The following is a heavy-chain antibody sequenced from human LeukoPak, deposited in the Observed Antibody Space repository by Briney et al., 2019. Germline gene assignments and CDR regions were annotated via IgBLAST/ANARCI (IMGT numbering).Heavy chain of an antibody. J-gene: IGHJ5*02. CDR2: IYTSGST. Sequence: RSETLSLTCSVSGGSISSYYWSWIRQPAGKGLEWIGRIYTSGSTNYNPSLKSRVTMSVDTSKNQFSLKLSSVTAANTAVYYRARGPYYDILTGSQNWFDPWGQGTLVTVSS. CDR3: ARGPYYDILTGSQNWFDP. CDR1: GGSISSYY. D-gene: IGHD3-9*01. V-gene: IGHV4-4*07.